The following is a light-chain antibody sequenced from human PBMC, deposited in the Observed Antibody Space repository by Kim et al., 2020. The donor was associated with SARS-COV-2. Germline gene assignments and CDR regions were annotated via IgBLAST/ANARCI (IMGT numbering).Light chain of an antibody. V-gene: IGKV1-39*01. CDR3: QQSYGDHA. Sequence: LSASVGDKITIPCRASQTIGNYLNWYQHKLGKAPSLLIYAASSLQSGVPSRFSGSGSGTDFTLTISSLQPEDFATYFCQQSYGDHAFGQGTKLEI. CDR2: AAS. CDR1: QTIGNY. J-gene: IGKJ2*01.